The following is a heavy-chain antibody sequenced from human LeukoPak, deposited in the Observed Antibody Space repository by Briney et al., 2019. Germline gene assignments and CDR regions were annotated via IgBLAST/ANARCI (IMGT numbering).Heavy chain of an antibody. J-gene: IGHJ5*02. V-gene: IGHV3-23*01. D-gene: IGHD4-11*01. CDR3: AKGRTYSNYYWFDP. CDR1: GFTFSSYG. CDR2: ISGSGGST. Sequence: PGGSLRLSCAASGFTFSSYGMSWVRQAPGKGLEWVAAISGSGGSTYYADSVKGRFTISRDNSKNTLYLQMNSLRAEDTAVYYCAKGRTYSNYYWFDPWGQGTLVTVSS.